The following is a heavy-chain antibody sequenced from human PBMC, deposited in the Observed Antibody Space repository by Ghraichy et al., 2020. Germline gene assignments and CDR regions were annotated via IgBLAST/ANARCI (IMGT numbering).Heavy chain of an antibody. CDR1: GGSFSGYY. CDR2: INHSGST. D-gene: IGHD3-22*01. J-gene: IGHJ4*02. CDR3: ARTHPRGHYYDSSGYYRQNDY. V-gene: IGHV4-34*01. Sequence: SETLSLTCAVYGGSFSGYYWSWIRQPPGKGLEWIGEINHSGSTDYNPSLKSRVTISVDTSKNQFSLKLSSVTAADTAVYCCARTHPRGHYYDSSGYYRQNDYWGQGTLVTVSS.